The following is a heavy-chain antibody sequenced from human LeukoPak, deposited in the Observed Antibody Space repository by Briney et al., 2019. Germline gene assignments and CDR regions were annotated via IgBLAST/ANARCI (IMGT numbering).Heavy chain of an antibody. D-gene: IGHD1-26*01. CDR2: ISYDGSNK. CDR3: AKDGGSYSANYGGAAESDN. J-gene: IGHJ4*02. Sequence: GRSLRLSCAASGFTFSSYAMHWVRQAPGKGLEWVAVISYDGSNKYYADSVKGRFTISRDNSKNTLYLQMNSLRAEDTAVYYCAKDGGSYSANYGGAAESDNWGQGTLVTVSS. V-gene: IGHV3-30*07. CDR1: GFTFSSYA.